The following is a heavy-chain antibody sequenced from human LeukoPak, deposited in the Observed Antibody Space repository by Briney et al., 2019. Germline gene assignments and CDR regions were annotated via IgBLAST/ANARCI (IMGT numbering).Heavy chain of an antibody. V-gene: IGHV3-30*02. J-gene: IGHJ4*02. CDR1: GFTFSSYG. Sequence: GGSLRLSCAASGFTFSSYGMHWVRQAPGKGLEWVAFIRYDGSNKYYADSVKGRFTISRDNSKNTLYLQMNSLRAEDTAVYYCAKIALSQWEPDYWGQGTLVTVSS. D-gene: IGHD1-26*01. CDR2: IRYDGSNK. CDR3: AKIALSQWEPDY.